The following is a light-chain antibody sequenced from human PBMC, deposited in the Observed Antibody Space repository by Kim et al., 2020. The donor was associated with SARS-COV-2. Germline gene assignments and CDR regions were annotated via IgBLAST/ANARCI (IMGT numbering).Light chain of an antibody. Sequence: VPPGQTASITCAGDRLGDKYASWYQQKPGPSPVLVIYNDSRRPSGIPERFSGSNSGNTATLTISGTQAIDEADYYCQAWDNNNGVFGGGTQLTVL. CDR1: RLGDKY. CDR3: QAWDNNNGV. V-gene: IGLV3-1*01. CDR2: NDS. J-gene: IGLJ3*02.